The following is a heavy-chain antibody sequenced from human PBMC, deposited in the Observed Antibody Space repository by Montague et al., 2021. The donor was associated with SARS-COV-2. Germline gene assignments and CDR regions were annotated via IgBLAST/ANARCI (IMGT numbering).Heavy chain of an antibody. CDR2: IYSNDEK. J-gene: IGHJ4*02. CDR3: AHLIRYYDIFTGIPFDY. V-gene: IGHV2-5*01. CDR1: GFSLSTPNVG. D-gene: IGHD3-9*01. Sequence: PALVKPTQTLTLTCTFSGFSLSTPNVGVGWIRQPPGKALEWVAVIYSNDEKRYSPSLRNRLTITKDTAKNQVVLSLTYVDPVDTATYYCAHLIRYYDIFTGIPFDYWGRGSQVTVFS.